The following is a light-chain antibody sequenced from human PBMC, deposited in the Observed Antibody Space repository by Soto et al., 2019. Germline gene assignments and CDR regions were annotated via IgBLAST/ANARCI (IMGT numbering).Light chain of an antibody. CDR2: GAS. CDR1: QSVSSSY. V-gene: IGKV3-20*01. J-gene: IGKJ5*01. Sequence: EIVLTQSTGTLSLSPGERATLSCRASQSVSSSYLARDQQKPGQAPRLLIYGASSRATGIPDRFSGSGSGTDFTLTISRLEPEDFAGYYCQQYGSSPITFGQGTRLEIK. CDR3: QQYGSSPIT.